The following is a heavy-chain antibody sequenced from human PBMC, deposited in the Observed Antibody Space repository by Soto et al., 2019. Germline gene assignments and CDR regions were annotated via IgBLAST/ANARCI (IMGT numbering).Heavy chain of an antibody. CDR1: GFTFSSYA. D-gene: IGHD6-13*01. V-gene: IGHV3-23*01. CDR3: AAYSSSSSYYYYGMDV. CDR2: ISGSGGST. J-gene: IGHJ6*02. Sequence: EVQLLESGGGLVQPGGSLRLSCAASGFTFSSYAMSWVRQAPGKGLEWVSAISGSGGSTYYADSVKGRFTISRDNSKNTLYLQMTSLRAEDTAVYYCAAYSSSSSYYYYGMDVWGQGTTVTVSS.